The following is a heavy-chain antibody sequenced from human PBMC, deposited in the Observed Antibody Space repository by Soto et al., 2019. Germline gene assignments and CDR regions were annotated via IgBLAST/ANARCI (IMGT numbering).Heavy chain of an antibody. V-gene: IGHV1-46*01. Sequence: ASVKGSCKASGYTFTNYYVHWVRQAPGQGLEWMGIINPSVGSTTYAQRFQGRFTITRDTSTSTVYMELSSLRSEDTAVYYCERDYDILTAYQYCFDYWGQGTLVTVSS. D-gene: IGHD3-9*01. CDR2: INPSVGST. CDR1: GYTFTNYY. J-gene: IGHJ4*02. CDR3: ERDYDILTAYQYCFDY.